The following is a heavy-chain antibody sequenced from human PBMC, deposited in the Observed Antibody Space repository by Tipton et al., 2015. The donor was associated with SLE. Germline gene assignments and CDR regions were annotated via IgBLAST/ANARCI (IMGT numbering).Heavy chain of an antibody. D-gene: IGHD6-6*01. V-gene: IGHV4-31*03. J-gene: IGHJ4*02. CDR1: GGTISRGGYY. CDR2: VYYSGST. CDR3: ARPSASVEY. Sequence: TLSLTCTVSGGTISRGGYYWTCTRQHPGKALEWIGYVYYSGSTYYNPSLKSRVIMSVDTSKNQFSLNLSSVTAADTAVYYCARPSASVEYRGQGPLVTVS.